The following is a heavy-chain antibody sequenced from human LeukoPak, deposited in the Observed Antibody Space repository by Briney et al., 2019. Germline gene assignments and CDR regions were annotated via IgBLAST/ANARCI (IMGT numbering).Heavy chain of an antibody. CDR1: GGSISSYY. J-gene: IGHJ6*02. D-gene: IGHD3-16*01. Sequence: PSETLSLTCTVSGGSISSYYWSWIRQPAGKGLEWIGRIYTSGSTNYNPSLKSRVTMSVDTSKNQFSLKLSSVTAADTAVYYCARFMIEAAGGAPYYYYGMDVWGQGTTVTVSS. V-gene: IGHV4-4*07. CDR2: IYTSGST. CDR3: ARFMIEAAGGAPYYYYGMDV.